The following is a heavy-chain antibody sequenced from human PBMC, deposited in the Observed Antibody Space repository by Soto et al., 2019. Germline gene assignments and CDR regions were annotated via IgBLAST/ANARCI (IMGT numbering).Heavy chain of an antibody. CDR1: GHTFTSYG. J-gene: IGHJ6*02. D-gene: IGHD7-27*01. CDR3: ARYLDPNWGYSYYYGMGV. V-gene: IGHV1-18*01. CDR2: ISAYNGNT. Sequence: QVQLVQSGAEVKKPGASVKVSCKASGHTFTSYGISWVRQAPGQGLEWMGWISAYNGNTNYAQRLQGRVIMTTDKSTSTAYMELRSLRSDDTAVYYCARYLDPNWGYSYYYGMGVWGQGTTVTVSS.